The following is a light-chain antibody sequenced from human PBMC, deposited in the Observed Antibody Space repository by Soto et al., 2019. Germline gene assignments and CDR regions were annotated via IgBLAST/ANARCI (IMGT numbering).Light chain of an antibody. Sequence: DIQMTQSPSSLSASVGDRVTITCRASQGIRTYLNWYQQKPGKAPKLLIYAASSLQSGVPSRFSGSGSGTEFTLTISSLQPEDFATYYCQQYYSYPPITFGQGTRLENK. CDR3: QQYYSYPPIT. CDR2: AAS. J-gene: IGKJ5*01. V-gene: IGKV1-17*01. CDR1: QGIRTY.